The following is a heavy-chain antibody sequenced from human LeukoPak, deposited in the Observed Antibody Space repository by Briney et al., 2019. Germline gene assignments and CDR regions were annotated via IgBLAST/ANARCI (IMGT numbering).Heavy chain of an antibody. J-gene: IGHJ4*02. CDR1: GYTFTSYG. CDR3: ARALRYSSGWADY. V-gene: IGHV1-18*04. Sequence: ASVKVSCKASGYTFTSYGISWVRQAPGQGLEWMGWISAYNGNTNYAQKLQGRVTMTTDTSTSTAYVELRSLRSDDTAVYYCARALRYSSGWADYWGQGTLVTVSS. CDR2: ISAYNGNT. D-gene: IGHD6-19*01.